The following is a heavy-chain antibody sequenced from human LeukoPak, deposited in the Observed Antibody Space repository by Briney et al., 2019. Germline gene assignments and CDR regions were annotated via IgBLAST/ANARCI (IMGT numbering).Heavy chain of an antibody. Sequence: GGSLRLSCAASGFTFSSYSMNWVRQAPGKGLEWVSYISSSSSTIYYADSVKGRFTISRDNAKNSLYLQMNSLRAEDTAVYYCARNPSRGGGYFDYWGQGTLVTVSS. CDR1: GFTFSSYS. CDR2: ISSSSSTI. V-gene: IGHV3-48*01. J-gene: IGHJ4*02. CDR3: ARNPSRGGGYFDY. D-gene: IGHD2-2*01.